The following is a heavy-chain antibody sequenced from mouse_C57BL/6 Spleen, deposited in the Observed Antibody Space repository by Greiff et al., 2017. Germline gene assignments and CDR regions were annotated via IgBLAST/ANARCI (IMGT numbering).Heavy chain of an antibody. CDR3: ARLYGSSYRYFDV. V-gene: IGHV5-17*01. D-gene: IGHD1-1*01. CDR1: GFTFSDYG. CDR2: ISSGSSTI. J-gene: IGHJ1*03. Sequence: DVKLVESGGGLVKPGGSLKLSCAASGFTFSDYGMHWVRQAPEKGLEWVAYISSGSSTIYYADTVKGRFTISRDNAKNTLFLQMTSLRSEDTAMYYCARLYGSSYRYFDVWGTGTTVTVSS.